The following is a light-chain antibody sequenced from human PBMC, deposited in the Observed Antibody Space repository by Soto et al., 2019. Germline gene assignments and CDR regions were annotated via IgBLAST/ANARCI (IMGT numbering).Light chain of an antibody. CDR3: QQLNSYLTT. J-gene: IGKJ5*01. CDR1: RGISSY. Sequence: DIQVTQYPAFLSASVGDRVTITCRASRGISSYLAWSQQKPGKAPKLLIYAASTLHTGVRSRFSGRGSGTEFTLPSSSLQHEYFATYYFQQLNSYLTTFGQGTRLEMK. V-gene: IGKV1-9*01. CDR2: AAS.